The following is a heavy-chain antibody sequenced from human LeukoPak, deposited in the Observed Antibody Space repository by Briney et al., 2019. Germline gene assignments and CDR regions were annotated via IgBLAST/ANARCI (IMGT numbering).Heavy chain of an antibody. J-gene: IGHJ4*02. D-gene: IGHD4-17*01. CDR1: GFTVSDNY. V-gene: IGHV3-66*01. CDR2: IYRGGTT. Sequence: SGGSLRLSCAASGFTVSDNYMNWVRQAPGKGLEWVSVIYRGGTTYYAGSVNGRFTISRDDSKNTLFLQMNSLRADDTAVYYYARDSLSYGDYVAFDYWGQGTLVTVSS. CDR3: ARDSLSYGDYVAFDY.